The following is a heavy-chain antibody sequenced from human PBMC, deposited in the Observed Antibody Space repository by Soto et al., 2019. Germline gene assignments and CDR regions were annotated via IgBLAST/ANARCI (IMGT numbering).Heavy chain of an antibody. Sequence: GESLKISCAASGFTVSSSQMTWVRQAPGKALKWVSVIFIGGTTQYAVSVKGRFTISRDYSKNTVYLQMNSLRAEDTAVYYCARLGPYASGTYSFRHNRLDPWGQGTLVTSPQ. D-gene: IGHD3-10*01. CDR2: IFIGGTT. CDR3: ARLGPYASGTYSFRHNRLDP. J-gene: IGHJ5*02. CDR1: GFTVSSSQ. V-gene: IGHV3-53*01.